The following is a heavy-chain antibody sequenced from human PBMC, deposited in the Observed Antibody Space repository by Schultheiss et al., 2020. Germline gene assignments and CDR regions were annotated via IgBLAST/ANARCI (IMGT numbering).Heavy chain of an antibody. D-gene: IGHD2-15*01. V-gene: IGHV4-34*01. CDR3: ARGAGGGRVNWFDP. J-gene: IGHJ5*02. CDR2: INHSGST. Sequence: SATMSLTCAVYGGSFSGYYWSWIRQPPGKGLEWIGEINHSGSTNYNPSLKSRVTISVDTSKNQFSLKLSSVTAADTAVYYCARGAGGGRVNWFDPWGQGTLFTVAS. CDR1: GGSFSGYY.